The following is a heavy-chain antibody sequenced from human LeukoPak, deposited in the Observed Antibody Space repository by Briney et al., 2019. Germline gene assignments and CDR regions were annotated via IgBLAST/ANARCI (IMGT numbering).Heavy chain of an antibody. CDR1: GFTFSSYS. Sequence: GGSLRLSCAASGFTFSSYSMNWVRQAPGKGLEWVSHITTSGTAMFYADSVKGRFTISRDNAKNPLYLQMNSLRDEDTAVYYCASSGSYRFDYWGQGTLVTVSS. CDR3: ASSGSYRFDY. J-gene: IGHJ4*02. D-gene: IGHD1-26*01. CDR2: ITTSGTAM. V-gene: IGHV3-48*02.